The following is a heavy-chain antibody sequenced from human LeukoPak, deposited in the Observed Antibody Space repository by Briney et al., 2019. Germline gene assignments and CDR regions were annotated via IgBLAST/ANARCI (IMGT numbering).Heavy chain of an antibody. CDR3: ASWGKLYDSSGYYNDAFDI. CDR2: ISSSSSYI. V-gene: IGHV3-21*01. Sequence: PRGSLRLPCAASGFTFSSYSMNWVRQAPGKGLEWVSSISSSSSYIYYADSVKGRFTISRDNAKNSLYLQVNSLRAEDTAVYYCASWGKLYDSSGYYNDAFDIWGQGTMDTVSS. CDR1: GFTFSSYS. D-gene: IGHD3-22*01. J-gene: IGHJ3*02.